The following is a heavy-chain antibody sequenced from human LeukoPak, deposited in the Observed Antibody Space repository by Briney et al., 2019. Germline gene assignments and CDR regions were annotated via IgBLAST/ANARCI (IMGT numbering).Heavy chain of an antibody. V-gene: IGHV3-21*01. J-gene: IGHJ4*02. D-gene: IGHD1-26*01. CDR3: AREGVSGSPYFDY. CDR1: GFTFSSYS. Sequence: GGSLRLSCAASGFTFSSYSMNWVRQAPGKGLEWVSSISSSSRSYIYYAESVKGRFTISRDNAKNSLYLQMNSLRAEDTAVYYCAREGVSGSPYFDYWGQGTLVTVSS. CDR2: ISSSSRSYI.